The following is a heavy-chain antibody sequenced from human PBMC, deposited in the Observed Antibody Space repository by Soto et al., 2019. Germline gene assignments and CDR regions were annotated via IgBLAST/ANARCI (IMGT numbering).Heavy chain of an antibody. CDR2: IIPIFGTA. V-gene: IGHV1-69*06. D-gene: IGHD1-7*01. J-gene: IGHJ3*02. CDR1: GGTFSSYA. Sequence: ASVKVSCKAFGGTFSSYAISWVRQAPGQGLEWMGGIIPIFGTANYAQKFQGRVTITADKSTSTAYMELSSLRSEDTAVYYCARDRAKLELFGAFDIWGQGTMVTVSS. CDR3: ARDRAKLELFGAFDI.